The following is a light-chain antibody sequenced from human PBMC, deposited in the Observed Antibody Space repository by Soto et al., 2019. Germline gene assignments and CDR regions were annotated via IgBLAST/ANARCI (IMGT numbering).Light chain of an antibody. V-gene: IGKV3-20*01. CDR3: QQYDASLYT. Sequence: EIVLTQSPGTLSLSPGERATLSCGASQSVSSSYVAWYQQKPGQAPRLLIYGASSRATGIPDRFSGSGSGTDFTLTISRLEPEDFAVYYCQQYDASLYTFGQGTKLEIK. J-gene: IGKJ2*01. CDR1: QSVSSSY. CDR2: GAS.